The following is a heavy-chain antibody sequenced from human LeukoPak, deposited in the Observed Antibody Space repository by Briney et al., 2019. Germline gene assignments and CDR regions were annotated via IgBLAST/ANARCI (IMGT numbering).Heavy chain of an antibody. V-gene: IGHV1-69*13. J-gene: IGHJ6*04. CDR3: ARDTYCSGGSCYPQNYYYGMDV. CDR2: IIPILGTA. Sequence: ASVKVSCKASGGTFSSYAISWVRQAPGQGLEWMGGIIPILGTANYAQKFQGRVTITADESTSTAYMELSSLRSEDTAVYYCARDTYCSGGSCYPQNYYYGMDVWGKGTTVTVSP. CDR1: GGTFSSYA. D-gene: IGHD2-15*01.